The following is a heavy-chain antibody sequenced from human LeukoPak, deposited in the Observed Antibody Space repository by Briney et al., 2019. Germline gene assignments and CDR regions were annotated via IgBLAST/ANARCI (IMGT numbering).Heavy chain of an antibody. CDR2: IYYRGST. CDR1: GGSISSYY. CDR3: ARDRGCSGGSCYYDY. V-gene: IGHV4-59*01. Sequence: SETLSLTCTVSGGSISSYYWSWLRQPPGKGLEWIGYIYYRGSTNYNPSLTSRVTISVDTSKNQFSLRLSSVTAADTAVYYWARDRGCSGGSCYYDYWGQGTLVTVSS. D-gene: IGHD2-15*01. J-gene: IGHJ4*02.